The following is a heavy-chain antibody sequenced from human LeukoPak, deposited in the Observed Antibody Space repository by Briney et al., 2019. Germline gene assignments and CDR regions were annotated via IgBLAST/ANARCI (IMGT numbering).Heavy chain of an antibody. CDR3: ARFGQIDAFDI. V-gene: IGHV3-48*01. D-gene: IGHD3-16*01. CDR2: ISSSSSTI. Sequence: GGSLRLSCAASGFTFSSYSMNWVRQAPGKGLEWVSYISSSSSTIYHADSVKGRFTISRDNAKNSLYLQMNSLRAEDTAVYYCARFGQIDAFDIWGQGTMVTASS. J-gene: IGHJ3*02. CDR1: GFTFSSYS.